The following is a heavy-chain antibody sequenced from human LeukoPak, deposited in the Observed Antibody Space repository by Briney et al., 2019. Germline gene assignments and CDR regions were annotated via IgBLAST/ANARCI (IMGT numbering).Heavy chain of an antibody. Sequence: ASVKVSCKASGYTFTSYYMHWVRQAPGQGLEWMGWISAYNGNTNYAQKLQGRVTMTTDTSTSTAYMELRSLRSDDTAVYYCARRAGSFRYFDYWGQGTLVTVSS. J-gene: IGHJ4*02. V-gene: IGHV1-18*04. D-gene: IGHD6-13*01. CDR2: ISAYNGNT. CDR1: GYTFTSYY. CDR3: ARRAGSFRYFDY.